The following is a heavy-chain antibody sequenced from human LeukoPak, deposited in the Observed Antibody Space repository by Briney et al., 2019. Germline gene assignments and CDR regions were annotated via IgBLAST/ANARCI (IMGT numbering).Heavy chain of an antibody. D-gene: IGHD3-9*01. CDR3: ARFTPYYDILTGSGMDV. CDR2: ISGSGGST. J-gene: IGHJ6*02. V-gene: IGHV3-23*01. CDR1: GFTFSSYA. Sequence: PGGSLRLSCAASGFTFSSYAMSWVRQAPGKGLEWVSAISGSGGSTYYADSVKGRFTLSRDNSKNTLYLQMNSLRAEDTAVYYCARFTPYYDILTGSGMDVWGQGTTVTVSS.